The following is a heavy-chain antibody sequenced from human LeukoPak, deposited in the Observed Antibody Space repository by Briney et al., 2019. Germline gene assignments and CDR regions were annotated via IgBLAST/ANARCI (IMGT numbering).Heavy chain of an antibody. J-gene: IGHJ4*02. D-gene: IGHD3-16*01. Sequence: GGSLRLSCAASGFTFDKYGMSWVRQAPGKGLEWVSAINWNGGSIGYADSVKGRFTISRDNAKNSLYLEMSSLRDEDTAVYYCAREGGLSYWGQGTLVTVSS. V-gene: IGHV3-20*04. CDR3: AREGGLSY. CDR2: INWNGGSI. CDR1: GFTFDKYG.